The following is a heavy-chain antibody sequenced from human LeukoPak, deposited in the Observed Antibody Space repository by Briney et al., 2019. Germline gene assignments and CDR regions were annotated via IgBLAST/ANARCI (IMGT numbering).Heavy chain of an antibody. Sequence: AGRSLRLSCAASGFTFSSYSMNWVRQAPGKGLEWVSYISSSSSTIYYADSVKGRFSVSRDNAQSSLYLQMNSLRAEDTAVYYCAISRTLVAGTSTFEYWGQGDLVTVSS. CDR2: ISSSSSTI. V-gene: IGHV3-48*04. CDR1: GFTFSSYS. J-gene: IGHJ4*02. CDR3: AISRTLVAGTSTFEY. D-gene: IGHD6-19*01.